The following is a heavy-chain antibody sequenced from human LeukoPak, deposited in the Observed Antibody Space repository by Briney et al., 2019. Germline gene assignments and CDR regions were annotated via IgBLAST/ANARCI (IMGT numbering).Heavy chain of an antibody. D-gene: IGHD5-24*01. V-gene: IGHV3-53*01. CDR3: ARDRPYKGFDY. CDR1: GFTVSSNH. Sequence: GGSLRLSCAASGFTVSSNHMSWVRQAPGKGLEWVSVIYSGGSTYYADSVKGRFTISRDNSKNTLYLQMNSLRAEDTAVYYCARDRPYKGFDYWGQGTLVTVSS. J-gene: IGHJ4*02. CDR2: IYSGGST.